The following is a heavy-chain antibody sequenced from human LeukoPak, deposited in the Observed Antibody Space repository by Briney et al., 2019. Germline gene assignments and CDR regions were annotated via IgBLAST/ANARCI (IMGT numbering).Heavy chain of an antibody. Sequence: ASVKVSCKASGYTFTSYGISWVRQAPGQGLEWMGWISTYNGDTNYAQKLQGRVTVTADTSTSTTSMELRGLRSDDTAVYYCALIPYCTTATCYYFDYWGQGTLVTVSS. J-gene: IGHJ4*02. CDR3: ALIPYCTTATCYYFDY. V-gene: IGHV1-18*01. CDR2: ISTYNGDT. CDR1: GYTFTSYG. D-gene: IGHD2-2*01.